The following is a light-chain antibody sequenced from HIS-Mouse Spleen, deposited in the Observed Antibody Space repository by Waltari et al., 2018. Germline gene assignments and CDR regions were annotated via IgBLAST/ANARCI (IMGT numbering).Light chain of an antibody. Sequence: SSELTHDPAVSVALGQTVRITCQGDSLRSYYASWYQQKPGQAPVLVLYGKNNRPSGIPDRFSGSSSGNTASLTITGAQAEDEADYYCNSRDSSGNHLVFGGGTKLTVL. CDR3: NSRDSSGNHLV. CDR1: SLRSYY. CDR2: GKN. J-gene: IGLJ2*01. V-gene: IGLV3-19*01.